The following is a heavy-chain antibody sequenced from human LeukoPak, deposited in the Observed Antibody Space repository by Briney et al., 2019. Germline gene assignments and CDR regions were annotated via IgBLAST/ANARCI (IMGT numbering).Heavy chain of an antibody. Sequence: GGSLRLSCAASGFTLNNYEMNWVRQAPGKGLEWVSYISSSGGIIYYADSVKGRLTISRDNAKNSLYPQMNSLRAEDTAVYYCAKDHYVSGRYDAFDIWGQGTMVTVSS. V-gene: IGHV3-48*03. CDR3: AKDHYVSGRYDAFDI. D-gene: IGHD3-10*01. CDR2: ISSSGGII. CDR1: GFTLNNYE. J-gene: IGHJ3*02.